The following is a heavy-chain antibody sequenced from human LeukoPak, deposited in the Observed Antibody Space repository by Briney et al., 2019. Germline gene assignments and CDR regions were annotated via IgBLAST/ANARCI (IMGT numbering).Heavy chain of an antibody. V-gene: IGHV3-48*03. J-gene: IGHJ5*02. CDR2: ISSSGSTI. CDR3: AKGGLYYYGSGGDS. Sequence: GGSLRLSCAASGFTFSSYAMHWVRQAPGKGLEWVSYISSSGSTIYYADSVKGRFTISRDNAKNSLYLQMNSLRAEDTAVYYCAKGGLYYYGSGGDSWGQGTLVTVSS. CDR1: GFTFSSYA. D-gene: IGHD3-10*01.